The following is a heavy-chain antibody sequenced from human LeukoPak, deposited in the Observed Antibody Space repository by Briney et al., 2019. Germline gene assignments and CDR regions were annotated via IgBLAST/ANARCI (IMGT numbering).Heavy chain of an antibody. Sequence: SETLSLTCAVSGGSISSGDSSGGCIRQPPGRGLGWIGNVQHSGSAYYNPSLKSRVTMSVDRSKNQFSLKLSSVTAADTAVYYCARALSGTDFDYWGQGTLVPVSS. CDR1: GGSISSGDSS. CDR3: ARALSGTDFDY. CDR2: VQHSGSA. J-gene: IGHJ4*02. V-gene: IGHV4-30-2*01. D-gene: IGHD1-26*01.